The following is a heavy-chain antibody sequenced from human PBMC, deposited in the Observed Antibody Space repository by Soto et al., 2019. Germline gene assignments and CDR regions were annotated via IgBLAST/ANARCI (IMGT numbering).Heavy chain of an antibody. J-gene: IGHJ5*02. CDR1: GGSFSGYY. D-gene: IGHD1-26*01. Sequence: SETLSLTCAVYGGSFSGYYWSWIRQPPGKGLEWIGEINHSGSTNYNPSLKSRVTISVDTSKNQFSLKLSSVTAADTAVYYCARGRLLYHGWFDLWGQGTLVTVSS. CDR3: ARGRLLYHGWFDL. V-gene: IGHV4-34*01. CDR2: INHSGST.